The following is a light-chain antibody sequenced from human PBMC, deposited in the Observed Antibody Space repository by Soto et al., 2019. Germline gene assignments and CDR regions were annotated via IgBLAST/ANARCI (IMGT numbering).Light chain of an antibody. J-gene: IGKJ4*01. V-gene: IGKV3-20*01. CDR1: QSVTSSY. CDR2: GAS. CDR3: QRYGTSPPLT. Sequence: EIVLTQSPGTLSLSPGERATLSCRASQSVTSSYLAWCQQKPGQSPRLLIYGASIRATGIPDRFSGSGSATDFTLTISTLEPEDFAVYYCQRYGTSPPLTFGGGTKVDI.